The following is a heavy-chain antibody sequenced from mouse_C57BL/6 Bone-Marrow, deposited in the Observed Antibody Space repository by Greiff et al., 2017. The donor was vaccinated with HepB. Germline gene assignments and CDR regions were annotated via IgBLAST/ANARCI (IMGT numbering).Heavy chain of an antibody. CDR2: ISGGGGNT. D-gene: IGHD1-1*01. Sequence: VKLMESGGGLVKPGGSLKLSCAASGFTFSSYTMSWVRQTPEKRLEWVATISGGGGNTYYPDSVKGRFTISRDNAKNTLYLQMSSLRSEDTALYYCARHETYYGSRGYFDYWGQGTTLTVSS. J-gene: IGHJ2*01. CDR1: GFTFSSYT. CDR3: ARHETYYGSRGYFDY. V-gene: IGHV5-9*01.